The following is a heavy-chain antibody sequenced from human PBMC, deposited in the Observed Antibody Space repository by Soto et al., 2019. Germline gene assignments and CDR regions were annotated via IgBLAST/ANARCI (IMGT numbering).Heavy chain of an antibody. V-gene: IGHV4-30-4*01. J-gene: IGHJ4*02. Sequence: SETLSLTCTVSGGSISSGDYYWSWIRQPPGKGLEWIGYIYYSGSTYYNPSLKSRVTISVDTSKNQFSLKLSSVTAADTAVYYCARDTVVNQNYFEYWGQGTLVTVSS. CDR3: ARDTVVNQNYFEY. CDR1: GGSISSGDYY. CDR2: IYYSGST. D-gene: IGHD2-15*01.